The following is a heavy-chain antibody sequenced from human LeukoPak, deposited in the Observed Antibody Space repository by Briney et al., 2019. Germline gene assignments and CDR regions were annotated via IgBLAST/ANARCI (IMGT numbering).Heavy chain of an antibody. CDR3: ARESIVVVSAATGEYYYYYMDV. J-gene: IGHJ6*03. CDR1: GFTFSSYW. V-gene: IGHV3-7*01. Sequence: GGSLRLPCAASGFTFSSYWMSWVRQAPGKGLEGVANIKEDGSEKYYVESVKGRFTISRDNAKNSLYLQVNSLRAEDTAVYYCARESIVVVSAATGEYYYYYMDVWGKGTTVTVSS. CDR2: IKEDGSEK. D-gene: IGHD2-2*01.